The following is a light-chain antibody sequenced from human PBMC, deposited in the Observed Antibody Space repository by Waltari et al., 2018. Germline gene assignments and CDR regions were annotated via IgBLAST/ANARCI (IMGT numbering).Light chain of an antibody. Sequence: DTQLTQSPSILSASVGDRVTITCRASQIISTWLAWYQQKPGKAPKLLIYKASSLESGVPSRFSGSGSGTEFTLTISSLQPDDFATYYCQQYNDFSSLTFGGGTKVEIE. J-gene: IGKJ4*01. V-gene: IGKV1-5*03. CDR1: QIISTW. CDR2: KAS. CDR3: QQYNDFSSLT.